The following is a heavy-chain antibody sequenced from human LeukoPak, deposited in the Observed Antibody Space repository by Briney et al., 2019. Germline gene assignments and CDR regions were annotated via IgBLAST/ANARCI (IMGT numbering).Heavy chain of an antibody. J-gene: IGHJ4*02. Sequence: SETLSLTCTVSGGSISSSSYYWGWIRQPPGKGLEWIGSMYSSGSTYYNPSLKSRVTISVDTSQNQFSLNLTSVTAADTAVYYCARSVDLLMEFDFWGQGILVTVSS. CDR3: ARSVDLLMEFDF. CDR1: GGSISSSSYY. D-gene: IGHD3-9*01. V-gene: IGHV4-39*07. CDR2: MYSSGST.